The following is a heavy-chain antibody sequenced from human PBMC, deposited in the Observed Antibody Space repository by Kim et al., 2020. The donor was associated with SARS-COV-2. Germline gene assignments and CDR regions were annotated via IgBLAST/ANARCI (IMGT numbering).Heavy chain of an antibody. Sequence: GSLRLSCTASGFIFSDLAMSWVRQAPGKGLEWVSVISENGGSTYFAESVNGRFTISRDNSKNTLYLQMNNLRVEDTAIYYCGKGHAMDVWGQGTTVTVSS. CDR1: GFIFSDLA. V-gene: IGHV3-23*01. CDR2: ISENGGST. J-gene: IGHJ6*02. CDR3: GKGHAMDV.